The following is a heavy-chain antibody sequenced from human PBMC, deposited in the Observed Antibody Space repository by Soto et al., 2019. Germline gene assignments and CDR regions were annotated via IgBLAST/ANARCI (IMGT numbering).Heavy chain of an antibody. D-gene: IGHD2-15*01. CDR1: VFTFSIYA. CDR3: AKRRGAGGHFDY. Sequence: GGSLRISCASSVFTFSIYAMCWVRQGPGKGLEWVAVVSIGGSTHYAGSVRGRFTISRDNSKNTLSLQMNSLTAEDTAVYFRAKRRGAGGHFDYWGQGALVTVSS. CDR2: VSIGGST. J-gene: IGHJ4*02. V-gene: IGHV3-23*01.